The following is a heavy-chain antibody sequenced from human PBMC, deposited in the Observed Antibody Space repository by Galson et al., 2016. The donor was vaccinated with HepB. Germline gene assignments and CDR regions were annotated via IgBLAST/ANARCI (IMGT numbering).Heavy chain of an antibody. D-gene: IGHD3-10*01. Sequence: SLRLSCAASGFTFSNYGMHWVRQAPGKGLEWVGVTSYDESDKYYRDSVKGRFTISRDNSKNTLYLQMNSLTAEDTAVYDCAKDQYGSGREHFDSWGQGTLVIVSS. CDR2: TSYDESDK. CDR3: AKDQYGSGREHFDS. V-gene: IGHV3-30*18. CDR1: GFTFSNYG. J-gene: IGHJ4*02.